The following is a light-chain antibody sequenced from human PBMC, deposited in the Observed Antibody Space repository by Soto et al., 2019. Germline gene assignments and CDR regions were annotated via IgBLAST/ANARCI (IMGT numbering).Light chain of an antibody. V-gene: IGKV1-5*03. Sequence: DIQITQSPSNLSASVGDRVTITCRASQTISSWLAWYQQKPGKAPKLLIYKASTLKSGVPSRFSGSGSGTDFTLTISSLQPEDFATYYCQQLNSYPLTFGGGTKVDIK. CDR1: QTISSW. CDR2: KAS. J-gene: IGKJ4*01. CDR3: QQLNSYPLT.